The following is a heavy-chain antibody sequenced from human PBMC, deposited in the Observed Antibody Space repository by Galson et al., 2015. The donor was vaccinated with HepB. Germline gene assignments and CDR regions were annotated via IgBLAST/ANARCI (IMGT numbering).Heavy chain of an antibody. D-gene: IGHD3-3*01. CDR3: ARDRDFWSGYLRIYYYYGMDV. CDR2: ISYDGSNK. V-gene: IGHV3-30*04. J-gene: IGHJ6*02. CDR1: GFTFSSYA. Sequence: SLRLSCAASGFTFSSYAMHWVRQAPGKGLEWVAVISYDGSNKYYADSVKGRFTISRDNSKDTLYLQMNSLRAEDTAVYYCARDRDFWSGYLRIYYYYGMDVWGQGTTVTVSS.